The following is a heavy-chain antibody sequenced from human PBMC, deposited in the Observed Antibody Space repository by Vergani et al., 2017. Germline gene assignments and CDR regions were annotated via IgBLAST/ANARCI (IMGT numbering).Heavy chain of an antibody. V-gene: IGHV1-18*01. CDR2: ISAYNGNT. J-gene: IGHJ1*01. D-gene: IGHD1-26*01. CDR1: GYTFTSYG. CDR3: ASTPMASRWDKYFQH. Sequence: QVQLVQSGAEVKKPGASVKVSCKASGYTFTSYGISWVRQAPGQGLEWMGWISAYNGNTNYTQKLQGRVTMTTDTSTSTAYMELRSLRSDDTAVYYCASTPMASRWDKYFQHWGQGTLVTVSS.